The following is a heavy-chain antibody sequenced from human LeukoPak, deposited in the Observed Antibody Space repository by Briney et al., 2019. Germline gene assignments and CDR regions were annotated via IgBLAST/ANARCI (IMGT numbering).Heavy chain of an antibody. Sequence: GGSLRLSCAASGFTFSSYEMNWVRQAPGKGLEWVSYISSSGSTIYYADSVKGRFTISRDNAKNSLYLQMYSLRAEDTAVYYCARVYDFWSGYYGGGMDVWGQGTTVTVSS. J-gene: IGHJ6*02. CDR2: ISSSGSTI. CDR1: GFTFSSYE. V-gene: IGHV3-48*03. D-gene: IGHD3-3*01. CDR3: ARVYDFWSGYYGGGMDV.